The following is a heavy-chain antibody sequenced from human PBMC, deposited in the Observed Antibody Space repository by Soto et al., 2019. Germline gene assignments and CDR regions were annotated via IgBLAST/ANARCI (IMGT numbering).Heavy chain of an antibody. J-gene: IGHJ4*01. Sequence: GGSLRLSCAASGFTFSSYGMHWVRQAPGKGLEWVAVISYDGSNKYYADSVKGRFTISRDNAKNTLYLQMDSLRAEDTAVYYCVRATEQKPIYFWGQGSLVTVSS. V-gene: IGHV3-30*03. D-gene: IGHD6-13*01. CDR1: GFTFSSYG. CDR2: ISYDGSNK. CDR3: VRATEQKPIYF.